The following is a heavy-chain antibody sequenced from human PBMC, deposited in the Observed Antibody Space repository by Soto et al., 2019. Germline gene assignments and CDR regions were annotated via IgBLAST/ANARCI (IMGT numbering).Heavy chain of an antibody. Sequence: GGSLRLSCAASGFTFSSYAMSWVRQAPGKGLEWVSAISGSGGSTYYADSVKGWFTISRDNYKNTLYLQMNSLRAEDTAVYYCAKEEETVDTAMVTLFDYWGQGTLVTVSS. D-gene: IGHD5-18*01. V-gene: IGHV3-23*01. CDR3: AKEEETVDTAMVTLFDY. CDR2: ISGSGGST. J-gene: IGHJ4*02. CDR1: GFTFSSYA.